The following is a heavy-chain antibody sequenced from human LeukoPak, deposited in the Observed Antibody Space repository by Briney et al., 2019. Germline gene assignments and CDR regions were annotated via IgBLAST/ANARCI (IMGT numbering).Heavy chain of an antibody. CDR3: ARAGDYPDAFDI. CDR2: INSDGSST. V-gene: IGHV3-74*01. J-gene: IGHJ3*02. D-gene: IGHD4-17*01. Sequence: GGSLRLSCGASGFTFSDYYMSWVRQAPGKGLVWVSRINSDGSSTSYADSVKGRFTISRDNAKNTLYLQMNSLRAEDTAVYYCARAGDYPDAFDIWGQGTMVTVSS. CDR1: GFTFSDYY.